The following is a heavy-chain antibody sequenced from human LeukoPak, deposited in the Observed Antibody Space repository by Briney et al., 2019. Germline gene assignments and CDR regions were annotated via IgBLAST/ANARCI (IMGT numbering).Heavy chain of an antibody. Sequence: PSGSLSLTCTVSGGSIRSYYWSWIRQPAEKGLEWIGRIYISGSTNYNPSLKSRVTMSVDTSKNQFSLKLSSVTAADTAMYYCARAPEFSSGWLLDYWGERTLVTVSS. CDR2: IYISGST. D-gene: IGHD6-19*01. J-gene: IGHJ4*02. CDR1: GGSIRSYY. V-gene: IGHV4-4*07. CDR3: ARAPEFSSGWLLDY.